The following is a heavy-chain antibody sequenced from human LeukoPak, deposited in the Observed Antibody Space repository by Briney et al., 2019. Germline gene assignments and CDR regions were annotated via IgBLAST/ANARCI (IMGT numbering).Heavy chain of an antibody. V-gene: IGHV4-34*01. J-gene: IGHJ4*02. CDR3: ARGMVVTRHFDY. Sequence: PSETLSLTCAVYGGSFSGYYWSWIRQPPGKGLEWIGEINHSGSTNYHPSLKSRVTISVDTSKNQFSLKLSSVTAADTAVYYCARGMVVTRHFDYWGQGTLVTVSS. D-gene: IGHD4-23*01. CDR2: INHSGST. CDR1: GGSFSGYY.